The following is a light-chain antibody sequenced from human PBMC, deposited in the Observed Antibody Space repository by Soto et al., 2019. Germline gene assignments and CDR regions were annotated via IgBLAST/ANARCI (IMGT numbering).Light chain of an antibody. J-gene: IGKJ2*01. CDR2: GAS. V-gene: IGKV3-20*01. CDR1: QSVDSSY. CDR3: QQYGTSPPLYT. Sequence: EIVLTQSPGTLSLSPGERATLSCRASQSVDSSYTAWYQRKPGQAPRLLIYGASNRATGIPDRFSGTGSGTDFTLTISRLEPEDFAVYYCQQYGTSPPLYTFGQGTKLEI.